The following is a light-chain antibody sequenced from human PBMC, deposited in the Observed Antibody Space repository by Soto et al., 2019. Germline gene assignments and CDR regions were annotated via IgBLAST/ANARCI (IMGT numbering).Light chain of an antibody. CDR3: QQTYSTWT. CDR1: HVINKN. CDR2: TTS. Sequence: DIQMTQSPSSLSASVVVRVTVTVHASHVINKNLIWYQQKPGKAPKLLIYTTSILQSGVPSRFSGSGSGTDFTLTISSLHPEDFATYYCQQTYSTWTFGQGTKVDI. V-gene: IGKV1-39*01. J-gene: IGKJ1*01.